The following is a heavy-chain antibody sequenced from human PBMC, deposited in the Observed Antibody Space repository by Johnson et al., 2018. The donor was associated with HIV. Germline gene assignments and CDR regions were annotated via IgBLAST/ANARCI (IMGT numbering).Heavy chain of an antibody. Sequence: VQLVESGGGVVQPGRSLRLSCAASGFTFSTYAMHWVRQAPGKGLEWVAVISYDGSNKYYADSVKGRFTISRDNSKNTLYLQINSLRAEDTAVYYCASATVMATLSLGPWYPFDIWGQGTMVTVSS. J-gene: IGHJ3*02. D-gene: IGHD5-24*01. CDR2: ISYDGSNK. CDR3: ASATVMATLSLGPWYPFDI. CDR1: GFTFSTYA. V-gene: IGHV3-30*14.